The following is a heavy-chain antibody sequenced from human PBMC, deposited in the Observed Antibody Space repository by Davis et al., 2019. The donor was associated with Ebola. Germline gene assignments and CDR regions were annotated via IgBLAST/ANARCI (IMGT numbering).Heavy chain of an antibody. CDR2: ISGSGGST. J-gene: IGHJ4*02. Sequence: GESLKISCAASGFTFSSYAMSWVRQAPGKGLEWVSAISGSGGSTYYADSVKGRFTISRDNSKNTLYLQMNSLRAEDTAVYYCAKYAIPATPFDYWGQGTLVTVSS. D-gene: IGHD2-2*02. CDR1: GFTFSSYA. CDR3: AKYAIPATPFDY. V-gene: IGHV3-23*01.